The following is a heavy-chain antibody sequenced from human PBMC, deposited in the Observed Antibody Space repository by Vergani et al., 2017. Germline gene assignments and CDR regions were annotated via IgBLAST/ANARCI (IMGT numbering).Heavy chain of an antibody. CDR3: ARATDISSDY. J-gene: IGHJ4*02. CDR2: ISSSSSTI. D-gene: IGHD3-9*01. CDR1: GFTFSSYS. V-gene: IGHV3-48*04. Sequence: EVQLVESGGGLVQPGGSLRLSCAAYGFTFSSYSMNWVRQAPGKGLEWVSYISSSSSTIYYADSVKGRFTISRDNAKNSLYLQMNSLRAEDTAVYYCARATDISSDYWGQGTLVTVSS.